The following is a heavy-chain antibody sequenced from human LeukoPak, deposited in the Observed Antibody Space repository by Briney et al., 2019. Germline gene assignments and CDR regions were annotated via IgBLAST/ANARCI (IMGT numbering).Heavy chain of an antibody. CDR1: GFTFSSYE. Sequence: GGSLRLSCAASGFTFSSYEMHWVRQVPGKGLEWVSYISSGGSTIYYADSVKGRFTISRHNAKNSLYLQMNSLRAEDTAVYYCARDTDYGGPFDYWGQGTLVTVSS. CDR2: ISSGGSTI. CDR3: ARDTDYGGPFDY. V-gene: IGHV3-48*03. J-gene: IGHJ4*02. D-gene: IGHD4-23*01.